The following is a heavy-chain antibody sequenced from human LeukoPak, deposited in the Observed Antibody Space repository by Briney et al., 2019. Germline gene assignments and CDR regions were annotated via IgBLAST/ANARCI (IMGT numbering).Heavy chain of an antibody. J-gene: IGHJ4*02. CDR1: GGSISSSNYY. V-gene: IGHV4-39*07. D-gene: IGHD2-2*01. CDR2: IYYSGST. CDR3: ARDVVAARGSFDY. Sequence: SETLSLTCTVSGGSISSSNYYWAWIRQPPGKGLEWIGSIYYSGSTYYNSSLKSRVTISVDTSKNQFSLKLSSVTAADTAVYYCARDVVAARGSFDYWGQGTLVTVSS.